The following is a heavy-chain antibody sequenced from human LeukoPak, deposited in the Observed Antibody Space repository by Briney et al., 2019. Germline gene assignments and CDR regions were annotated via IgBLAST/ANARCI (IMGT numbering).Heavy chain of an antibody. CDR1: GYTFTSYG. V-gene: IGHV1-3*01. CDR3: ARGAPEAFGY. D-gene: IGHD1-14*01. J-gene: IGHJ4*02. Sequence: GASVKVSCKASGYTFTSYGISWVRQAPGQRLEWMGWINAGNGNTKYSQKFQGRVTITRDTSASTAYMELSSLRSEDTAVYYCARGAPEAFGYWGQGTLVTVSS. CDR2: INAGNGNT.